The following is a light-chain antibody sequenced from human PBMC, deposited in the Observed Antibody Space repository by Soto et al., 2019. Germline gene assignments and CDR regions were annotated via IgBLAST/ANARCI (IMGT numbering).Light chain of an antibody. CDR1: QTITRW. CDR2: DAS. J-gene: IGKJ1*01. CDR3: QQYHTFWT. V-gene: IGKV1-5*01. Sequence: DIQMTQSPSTLSASVGVRVTIACRANQTITRWLAWYQQKPGKAPKLLIFDASTLESGVPSRFSGSGYGTEFTLTISSLQPEDFATYYCQQYHTFWTFGQGTTVEVK.